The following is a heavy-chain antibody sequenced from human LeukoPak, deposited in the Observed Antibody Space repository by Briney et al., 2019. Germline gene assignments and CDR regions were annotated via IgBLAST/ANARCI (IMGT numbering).Heavy chain of an antibody. D-gene: IGHD5-18*01. V-gene: IGHV4-34*01. CDR2: INHSGST. J-gene: IGHJ4*02. Sequence: PSETLSLTCAVYGGSFSGYYWSWIRQPPGKGLEWIGEINHSGSTNYNPSLKSRVTISVDTSKNQFSLKLSSVTAVDTAVYYCARGLGYSYGPHFEYWGQGTLVTVSS. CDR3: ARGLGYSYGPHFEY. CDR1: GGSFSGYY.